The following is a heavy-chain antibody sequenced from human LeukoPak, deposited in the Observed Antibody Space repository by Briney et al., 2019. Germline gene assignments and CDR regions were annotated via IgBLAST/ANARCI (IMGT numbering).Heavy chain of an antibody. V-gene: IGHV3-23*01. D-gene: IGHD7-27*01. J-gene: IGHJ4*02. CDR2: ISYNGAST. CDR3: ARRTGGTKDY. Sequence: GGSLRLSCVASGFTFGDVVMGWVRQAPGKGLEWVSAISYNGASTDYADSVKGRFAISRDNSKNTLYLQMNSLRAEDTAVYYCARRTGGTKDYWGQGTQVTVSS. CDR1: GFTFGDVV.